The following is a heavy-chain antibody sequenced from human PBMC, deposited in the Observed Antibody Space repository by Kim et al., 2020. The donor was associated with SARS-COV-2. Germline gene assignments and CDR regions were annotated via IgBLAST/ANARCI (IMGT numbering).Heavy chain of an antibody. CDR2: ISYDGSIK. D-gene: IGHD2-2*02. CDR3: AKDQGYCSSTSCYTLDY. CDR1: GFTFSSYC. J-gene: IGHJ4*02. Sequence: GGSLRLSCAASGFTFSSYCMHWVRQAPGKGLEWVAVISYDGSIKYYADSVKGRFTISRDNSKNTLYLQMNSLRAEDTAVYYCAKDQGYCSSTSCYTLDYWGQGTLVTVSS. V-gene: IGHV3-30*18.